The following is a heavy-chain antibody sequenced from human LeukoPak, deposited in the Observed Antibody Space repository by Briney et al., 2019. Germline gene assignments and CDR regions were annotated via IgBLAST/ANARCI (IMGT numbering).Heavy chain of an antibody. Sequence: PSETLSLTCTVSGGSISSYYWSWVRQPPGKGLEWNGYIYYSGSTNYNPSLKSRVTISVDTSKNQFSLKLSSVTAADTAVYYCARDSGYYLPHAFDIWGQGTMVTVSS. CDR1: GGSISSYY. D-gene: IGHD3-22*01. J-gene: IGHJ3*02. V-gene: IGHV4-59*01. CDR3: ARDSGYYLPHAFDI. CDR2: IYYSGST.